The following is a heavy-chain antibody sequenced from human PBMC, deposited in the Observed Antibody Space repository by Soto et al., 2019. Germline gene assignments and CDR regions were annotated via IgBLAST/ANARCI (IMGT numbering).Heavy chain of an antibody. Sequence: SETLSLTCTVSGGSISSYYWSWIRQPPGKGLEWIGYIYYSGSTNYNPSIKSRVTISVDTSKNQFSLKLSSVTAADTAVYYCASSGSSPEFDYWGQGTLVTVSS. D-gene: IGHD6-13*01. J-gene: IGHJ4*02. CDR1: GGSISSYY. CDR2: IYYSGST. V-gene: IGHV4-59*08. CDR3: ASSGSSPEFDY.